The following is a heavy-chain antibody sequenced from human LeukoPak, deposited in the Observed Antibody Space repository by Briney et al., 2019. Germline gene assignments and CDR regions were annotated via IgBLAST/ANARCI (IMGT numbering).Heavy chain of an antibody. J-gene: IGHJ5*02. Sequence: GTSLRLSCAGSGFTFSGFAMHWVRQAPGKGLEWVAAISYHGRDKYYADAVSGRFTISRDNSKNTLHLEMNSLRTDDTAVYYCTKERGGGGRRINLMVGGYGPWGQGTQDTVSS. D-gene: IGHD3-22*01. CDR1: GFTFSGFA. V-gene: IGHV3-30*04. CDR3: TKERGGGGRRINLMVGGYGP. CDR2: ISYHGRDK.